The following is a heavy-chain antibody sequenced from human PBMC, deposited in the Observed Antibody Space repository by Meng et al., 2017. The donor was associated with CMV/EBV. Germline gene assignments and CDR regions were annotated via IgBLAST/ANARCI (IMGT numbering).Heavy chain of an antibody. CDR2: IYYSGST. V-gene: IGHV4-59*01. CDR1: GGSISSYY. D-gene: IGHD1-7*01. J-gene: IGHJ5*02. Sequence: GSLRLSCTVSGGSISSYYWSWIRQPPGKGLEWMGYIYYSGSTNYNPSLKSRVTISVDTSKNQFSLKLSSVTAADTAVYYCARALLAGTTFLLFDPWGQGTLVTVSS. CDR3: ARALLAGTTFLLFDP.